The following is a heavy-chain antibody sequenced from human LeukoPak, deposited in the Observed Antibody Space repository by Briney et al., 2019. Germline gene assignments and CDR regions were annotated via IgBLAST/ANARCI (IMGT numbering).Heavy chain of an antibody. CDR1: GYTFTSYG. J-gene: IGHJ3*02. D-gene: IGHD2-2*01. CDR2: ISAYNGDT. V-gene: IGHV1-18*01. Sequence: ASVKVSCKASGYTFTSYGISWVRQAPGQGLEWMGWISAYNGDTNDAQKLQGRVTMTTDTSTSTAYMELRSLRSDDTAVYYCARVWYQLLAVAGSSLWDIWGQGTMVTVSS. CDR3: ARVWYQLLAVAGSSLWDI.